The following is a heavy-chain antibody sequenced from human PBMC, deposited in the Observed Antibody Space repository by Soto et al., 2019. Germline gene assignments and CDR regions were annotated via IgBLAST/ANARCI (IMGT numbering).Heavy chain of an antibody. D-gene: IGHD1-26*01. J-gene: IGHJ4*02. V-gene: IGHV4-31*03. Sequence: SETLSLTCTVSGASISTGGYYWNWVRQHPGKGLEWIGYIYDSGSTYYNPSLKSRLTISLDSSKNQFSLKVTSVTAADTAVYFCASDSGTYSFDYWGQGTLVTVSS. CDR3: ASDSGTYSFDY. CDR2: IYDSGST. CDR1: GASISTGGYY.